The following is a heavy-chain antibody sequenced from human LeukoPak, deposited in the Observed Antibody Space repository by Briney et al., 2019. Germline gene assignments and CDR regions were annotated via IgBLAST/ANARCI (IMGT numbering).Heavy chain of an antibody. V-gene: IGHV4-59*12. CDR1: GGSISSYY. CDR2: VSYSGNT. CDR3: ARDSSGFYYARMLNY. J-gene: IGHJ4*02. Sequence: SETLSLTCTVSGGSISSYYWGWIRQPPGKGLEWIGCVSYSGNTYYNPSLKSRVTVSVDTSKKQFSLKLTSVTAADTAFYYCARDSSGFYYARMLNYWGQGTLVTVSS. D-gene: IGHD3-22*01.